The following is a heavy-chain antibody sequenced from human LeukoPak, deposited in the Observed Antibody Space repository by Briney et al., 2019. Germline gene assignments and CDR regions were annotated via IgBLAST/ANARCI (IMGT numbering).Heavy chain of an antibody. CDR1: GGSISSGSYY. CDR2: IYTSGST. Sequence: PSETLSLTCTVSGGSISSGSYYWSWIRQPPGKGLEWIGSIYTSGSTNYNPSLKSRVTISVDTSKNQFSLKLSSVTAADTAVYYCARDQMATSMGYFDYWGQGTLVTVSS. V-gene: IGHV4-61*02. CDR3: ARDQMATSMGYFDY. D-gene: IGHD5-24*01. J-gene: IGHJ4*02.